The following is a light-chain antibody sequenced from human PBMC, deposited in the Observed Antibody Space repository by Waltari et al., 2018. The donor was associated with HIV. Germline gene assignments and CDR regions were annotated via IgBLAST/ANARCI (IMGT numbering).Light chain of an antibody. CDR1: SGHSSYA. Sequence: QLVLTQSPSASASLGASAKLTCTLSSGHSSYAIAWHTQQPEKGPRYLMKLNSDGSHSKGDGIPDRFSGSSSGAERYLTISSLQSEDEADYYCQTWGTGIVVFGGGTKLTVL. V-gene: IGLV4-69*01. J-gene: IGLJ2*01. CDR3: QTWGTGIVV. CDR2: LNSDGSH.